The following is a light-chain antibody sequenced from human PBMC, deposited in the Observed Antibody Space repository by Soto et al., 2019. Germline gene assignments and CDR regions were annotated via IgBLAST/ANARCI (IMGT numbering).Light chain of an antibody. CDR2: GAS. V-gene: IGKV3-20*01. CDR1: QSVSSSS. Sequence: EIVLTQSPGTLSLSPGERATLSCRASQSVSSSSLAWYQQKPGQAPRLFIYGASSRATGIPDRFSGSGSGTNFTLTNSRLEPEDFAVYYCQQYGTSPYTFGQGTKLEIK. J-gene: IGKJ2*01. CDR3: QQYGTSPYT.